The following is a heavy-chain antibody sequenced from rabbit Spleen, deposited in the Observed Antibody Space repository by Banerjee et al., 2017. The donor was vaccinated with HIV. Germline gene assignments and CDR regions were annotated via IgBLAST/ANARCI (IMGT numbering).Heavy chain of an antibody. CDR3: VREAGYGGYGDGNL. D-gene: IGHD6-1*01. Sequence: QEQLVESGGGLVQPGGSLKLSCKASGFDFSSYYMSWVRQAPGKGLEWIACIYAGGSSSTYYASWAKGRFTISKTSSTTVTLQMTSLTAADTATYFCVREAGYGGYGDGNLWGPGTLVTVS. CDR1: GFDFSSYYM. CDR2: IYAGGSSST. J-gene: IGHJ4*01. V-gene: IGHV1S45*01.